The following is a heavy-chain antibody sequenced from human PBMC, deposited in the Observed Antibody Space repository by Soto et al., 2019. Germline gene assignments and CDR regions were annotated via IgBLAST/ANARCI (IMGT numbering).Heavy chain of an antibody. J-gene: IGHJ6*03. CDR2: INAGNANT. CDR3: ARGIWSGNSPAYYMDV. CDR1: GYTFTGYA. Sequence: ASVKVSCKASGYTFTGYAVHWVRQAPGQRLEWMGWINAGNANTKYSQKFQGRVTITRDTSASAAYMELSSLRSEDTAVYHCARGIWSGNSPAYYMDVWGTGTKVTVSS. D-gene: IGHD3-3*01. V-gene: IGHV1-3*01.